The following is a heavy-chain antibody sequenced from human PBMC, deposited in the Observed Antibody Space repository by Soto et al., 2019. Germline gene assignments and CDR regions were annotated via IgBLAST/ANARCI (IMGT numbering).Heavy chain of an antibody. CDR1: GGFVSSGSYY. Sequence: QVQLQQWGAGLLKPSETLSLTCAVYGGFVSSGSYYWSWIRQPPGKGLEWIGEMSHSGGTHCNPSLKSRVTISVDTSKNQFSLKMSSVTAANTALWYCARVERGTATTVVDAFDIWGPGTMVTVSS. D-gene: IGHD1-1*01. CDR3: ARVERGTATTVVDAFDI. V-gene: IGHV4-34*01. CDR2: MSHSGGT. J-gene: IGHJ3*02.